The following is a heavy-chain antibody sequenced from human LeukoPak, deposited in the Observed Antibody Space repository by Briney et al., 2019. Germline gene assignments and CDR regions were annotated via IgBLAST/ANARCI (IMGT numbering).Heavy chain of an antibody. V-gene: IGHV4-59*01. CDR3: ARVEVRPMVRGVIDY. J-gene: IGHJ4*02. Sequence: SETLSLTXTVSGGSISSYYWSWIRQPPGKGLEWIGYIYYSGSTNYNPSLKSRVTISVDTSKNQFSLKLSSVTAADTAVYYCARVEVRPMVRGVIDYWGQGTLVTVSS. CDR1: GGSISSYY. CDR2: IYYSGST. D-gene: IGHD3-10*01.